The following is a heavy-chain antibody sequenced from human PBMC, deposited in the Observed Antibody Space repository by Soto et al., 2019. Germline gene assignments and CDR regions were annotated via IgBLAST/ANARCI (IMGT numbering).Heavy chain of an antibody. D-gene: IGHD3-3*01. CDR1: GFTFSSYG. V-gene: IGHV3-30*18. J-gene: IGHJ6*02. CDR2: ISYDGSNK. CDR3: AKDQSPSWSQKDYGMDV. Sequence: GRSLRLSCAASGFTFSSYGMHWVRQAPGKGLEWVAVISYDGSNKYYADSVKGRFTISRDNSKNTLYLQMNSLRAEDTAVYYCAKDQSPSWSQKDYGMDVWGQGTTVTVSS.